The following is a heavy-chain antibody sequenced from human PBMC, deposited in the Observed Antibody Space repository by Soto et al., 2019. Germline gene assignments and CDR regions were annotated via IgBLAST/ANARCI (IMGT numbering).Heavy chain of an antibody. CDR3: ARDPGILFRLFGYGDTGGFDWFDP. CDR2: ISAYNGNT. D-gene: IGHD2-21*01. V-gene: IGHV1-18*01. CDR1: GYTFTSYG. J-gene: IGHJ5*02. Sequence: QVQLVQSGAEVKKPGASVKVSCKASGYTFTSYGISWVRQAPGQGLEWMGWISAYNGNTNYAQKLQGRVTMTTDTSTSTAYMELRSLRSDDTAVYYWARDPGILFRLFGYGDTGGFDWFDPWGQGTLVTVSS.